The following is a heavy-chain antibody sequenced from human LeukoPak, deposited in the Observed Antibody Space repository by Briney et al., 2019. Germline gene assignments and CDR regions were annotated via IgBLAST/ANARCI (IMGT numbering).Heavy chain of an antibody. J-gene: IGHJ5*02. D-gene: IGHD3-10*01. V-gene: IGHV4-59*01. CDR2: IYYSGST. CDR1: GGSISSYY. Sequence: SETLSLTCTVSGGSISSYYWSWTRQPPGKGLEWIGYIYYSGSTNYNPSLKSRVTISVDTSKNQFSLKLSSVTAADTAVYCCARAPVYYGFDPWGQGTLVTVSS. CDR3: ARAPVYYGFDP.